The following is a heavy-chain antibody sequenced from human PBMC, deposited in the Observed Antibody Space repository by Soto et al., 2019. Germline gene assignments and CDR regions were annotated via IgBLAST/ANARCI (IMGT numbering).Heavy chain of an antibody. CDR2: IYYSGST. V-gene: IGHV4-59*08. Sequence: SETLSLTCTVSGGSISSYYWSWIRQPPGKGLEWIGYIYYSGSTNYNPSLKSRVTISVDTSKNQFSLKLSSVTAADTAVYFCAMGRETYYGLWTGFSPIDYSGQGALVTVSS. CDR1: GGSISSYY. CDR3: AMGRETYYGLWTGFSPIDY. J-gene: IGHJ4*03. D-gene: IGHD3-3*01.